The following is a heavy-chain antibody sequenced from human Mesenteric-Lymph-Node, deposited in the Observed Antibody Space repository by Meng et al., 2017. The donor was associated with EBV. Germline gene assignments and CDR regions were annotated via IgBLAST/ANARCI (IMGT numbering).Heavy chain of an antibody. CDR3: ARLTDY. J-gene: IGHJ4*02. Sequence: GQLVEAGGGVGQPGGSLGLSCAASGFTFSSHSMSWVRQAPGKGLEWVSAITGNGGNTYYADSVKGRFTISRDNSKNTVYLQMNSLRAEDTAVYYCARLTDYWGQGTLVTVSS. V-gene: IGHV3-23*04. CDR2: ITGNGGNT. D-gene: IGHD3-9*01. CDR1: GFTFSSHS.